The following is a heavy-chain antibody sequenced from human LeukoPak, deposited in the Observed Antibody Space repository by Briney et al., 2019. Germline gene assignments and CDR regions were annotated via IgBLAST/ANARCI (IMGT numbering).Heavy chain of an antibody. CDR3: AKDATPYY. J-gene: IGHJ4*02. CDR2: ISGSGGST. D-gene: IGHD1-26*01. Sequence: GGSLRLSCAASGFSFDSFAMTWVRQAPGKGLEWFSGISGSGGSTYYADSVKGRFTISRDNFKNTVHLQMNSLRAEDTAVYYCAKDATPYYWGQGTLVTVSS. V-gene: IGHV3-23*01. CDR1: GFSFDSFA.